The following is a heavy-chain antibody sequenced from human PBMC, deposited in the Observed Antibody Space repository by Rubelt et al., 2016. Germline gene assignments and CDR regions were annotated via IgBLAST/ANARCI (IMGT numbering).Heavy chain of an antibody. CDR3: ATSRTFDY. Sequence: KGLEWVANIKQDGSEKNYVDSVKGRFTISRDNAKNSLYLQMNSLRADDTAVFYCATSRTFDYWGQGTLVTVPS. V-gene: IGHV3-7*02. CDR2: IKQDGSEK. J-gene: IGHJ4*02.